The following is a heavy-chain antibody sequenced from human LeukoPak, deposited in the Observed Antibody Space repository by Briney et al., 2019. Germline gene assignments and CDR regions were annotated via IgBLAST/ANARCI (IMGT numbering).Heavy chain of an antibody. D-gene: IGHD2-21*01. CDR1: GFTFSNAW. V-gene: IGHV3-15*01. CDR2: IKSKTDGGTT. Sequence: PGGSLRLSCAASGFTFSNAWMSWVRQAPGKGLEWVGRIKSKTDGGTTDYAAPVKGRFTISRDDSKNTLYLQMNSLKTEDTAVYYCTTGLGVSVVPFDYWGQGTLVTVSS. J-gene: IGHJ4*02. CDR3: TTGLGVSVVPFDY.